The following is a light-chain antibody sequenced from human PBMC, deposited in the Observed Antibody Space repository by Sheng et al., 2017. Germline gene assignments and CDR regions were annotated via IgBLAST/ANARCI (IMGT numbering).Light chain of an antibody. J-gene: IGKJ1*01. CDR2: WAS. CDR1: QSVLYNSNNMNY. V-gene: IGKV4-1*01. Sequence: DIVLTQSPDSLTVSLGERAIINCKSSQSVLYNSNNMNYLAWYQQRPGQPPKLLISWASTRESGVPDRFNGSGSGTDFTLTINSLQAEDVAVYYCQQYYDTPRAFGQGTERWKSN. CDR3: QQYYDTPRA.